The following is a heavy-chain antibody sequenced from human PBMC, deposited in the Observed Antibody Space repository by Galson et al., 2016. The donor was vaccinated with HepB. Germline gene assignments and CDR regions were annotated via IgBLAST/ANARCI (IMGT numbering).Heavy chain of an antibody. J-gene: IGHJ5*02. CDR3: ARDLRLQYCSSTSCTNWFDP. CDR2: ISAYNGDT. D-gene: IGHD2-2*01. V-gene: IGHV1-18*01. Sequence: SVKVSCTASGYTFTSYGISWVRQAPGQGLEWMGWISAYNGDTNYAQKLPGRVTMTTDTSTSPAYMELRSLRSDDTAVYYCARDLRLQYCSSTSCTNWFDPWGQGTLVTVSS. CDR1: GYTFTSYG.